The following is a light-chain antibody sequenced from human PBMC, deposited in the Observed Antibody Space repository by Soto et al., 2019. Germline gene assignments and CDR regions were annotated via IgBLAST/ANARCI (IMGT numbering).Light chain of an antibody. CDR3: YSYSTSGIHYV. CDR1: SSDVGGYEY. V-gene: IGLV2-14*03. CDR2: DVS. J-gene: IGLJ1*01. Sequence: QSALTQPASVSGSPGQSITISCAGSSSDVGGYEYVSWYQQHPGRAHKLIIYDVSNRPSGVSNRFSGAKSGNTASLTISGLQADDEADYYCYSYSTSGIHYVFGDGTKLTVL.